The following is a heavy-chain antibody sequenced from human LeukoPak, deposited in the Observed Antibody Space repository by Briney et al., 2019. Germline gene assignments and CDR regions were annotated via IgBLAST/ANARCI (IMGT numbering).Heavy chain of an antibody. CDR1: GYTFTSYA. V-gene: IGHV7-4-1*02. J-gene: IGHJ6*02. CDR3: ARDLPVWSSSNPINPYYYYYGMDV. D-gene: IGHD6-13*01. Sequence: ASVKVSCKASGYTFTSYAMNWVRQAPGQGLEWMGWINTNTGNPTYAQGFTGRFVFSLDTSVSTAYLQISSLKAEDTAVYYCARDLPVWSSSNPINPYYYYYGMDVWGQGTTVTVSS. CDR2: INTNTGNP.